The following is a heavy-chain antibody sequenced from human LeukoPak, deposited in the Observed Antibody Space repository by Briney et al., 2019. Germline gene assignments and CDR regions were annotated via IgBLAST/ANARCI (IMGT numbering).Heavy chain of an antibody. CDR1: GGSISSYY. J-gene: IGHJ4*02. Sequence: SETLSLTCTVSGGSISSYYWSWIRQPPGKGLEWIGYIYYSGSTYYNPSLKSRVTISVDTSKNQFSLKLSSVTAADTAVYYCARDVGSGIAYWGQGTLVTVSS. CDR3: ARDVGSGIAY. V-gene: IGHV4-59*12. D-gene: IGHD2-2*03. CDR2: IYYSGST.